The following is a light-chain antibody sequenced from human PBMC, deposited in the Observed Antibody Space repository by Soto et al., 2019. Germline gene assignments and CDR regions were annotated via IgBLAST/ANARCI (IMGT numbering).Light chain of an antibody. CDR2: RSN. V-gene: IGLV1-47*01. Sequence: QSVLTQPPSASGTPGQRVTISCSGSSSNIGTNDAFWYQQLPGTAPKLLIYRSNQRPSGVPDRFSGSKSGTSASLAISGLRYEDEAEYYCASWDYSLSGVLFGGGTKLTVL. J-gene: IGLJ2*01. CDR1: SSNIGTND. CDR3: ASWDYSLSGVL.